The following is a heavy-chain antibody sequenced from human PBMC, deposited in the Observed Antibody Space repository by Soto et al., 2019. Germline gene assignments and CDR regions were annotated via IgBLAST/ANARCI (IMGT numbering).Heavy chain of an antibody. CDR2: IFYGGHT. J-gene: IGHJ4*02. V-gene: IGHV4-59*01. CDR3: ARSPQYSSGWNGGFDY. D-gene: IGHD6-19*01. CDR1: GDFLTTYY. Sequence: SETLSLTCDVSGDFLTTYYWDWIRQSPGKGLEWIGYIFYGGHTNYNPSLRGRATISVDTSKNQFSLKLSSVTAADTAVYYCARSPQYSSGWNGGFDYWGQGTLVTVSS.